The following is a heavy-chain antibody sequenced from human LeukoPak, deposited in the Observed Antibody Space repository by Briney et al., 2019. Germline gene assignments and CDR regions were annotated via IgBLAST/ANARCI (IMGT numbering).Heavy chain of an antibody. J-gene: IGHJ6*04. CDR1: GYTFTNYG. Sequence: ASVKVSCKASGYTFTNYGITWVRQAPGQGLEWMGWISAYNANSNYAQKFQGRVTMTTDTSTSTVYMELRSLRSDDTAIYYCARTDYDILTGARMDVWGKGTTVTVSS. CDR3: ARTDYDILTGARMDV. D-gene: IGHD3-9*01. CDR2: ISAYNANS. V-gene: IGHV1-18*04.